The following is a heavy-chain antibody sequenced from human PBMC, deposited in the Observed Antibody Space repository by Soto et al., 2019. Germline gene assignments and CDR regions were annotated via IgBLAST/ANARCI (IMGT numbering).Heavy chain of an antibody. D-gene: IGHD5-18*01. CDR2: ISGSGGST. J-gene: IGHJ6*02. Sequence: PGGSLRLSCAASGFTFSSYAMHWVRQAPGKGLEWVSAISGSGGSTYYADSVKGRFTISRDNSKNTLYLQMNSLRAEDTAVYYCAKDSTFDMVTGYYYGMDVWGQGTTVTVSS. CDR3: AKDSTFDMVTGYYYGMDV. V-gene: IGHV3-23*01. CDR1: GFTFSSYA.